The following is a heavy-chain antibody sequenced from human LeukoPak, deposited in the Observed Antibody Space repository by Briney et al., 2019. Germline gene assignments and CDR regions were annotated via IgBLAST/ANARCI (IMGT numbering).Heavy chain of an antibody. Sequence: GGSLRLSCAASGFTFSNYAMSWVRQAPGKGLEWVSGISGSDGTTYYADSVKGRFTISRDNSKNTLYLQMNSLRAEDTAVYYCAKVPLIAAPKHFDYWGQGTLVTVSS. CDR3: AKVPLIAAPKHFDY. J-gene: IGHJ4*02. V-gene: IGHV3-23*01. CDR2: ISGSDGTT. D-gene: IGHD6-13*01. CDR1: GFTFSNYA.